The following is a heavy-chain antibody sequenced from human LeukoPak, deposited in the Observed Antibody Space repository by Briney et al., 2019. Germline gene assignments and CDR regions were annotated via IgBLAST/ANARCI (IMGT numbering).Heavy chain of an antibody. D-gene: IGHD4-17*01. CDR3: ARTTSMTASGYDY. Sequence: ASVRVSCKASGYTFTNYHINWVRQASGQGLEWMGWMNPNNGDSGYAQNLQSRVTITTDTSISTAYMELRILRSDDTAVYFCARTTSMTASGYDYWGQGTLVTVSS. V-gene: IGHV1-8*03. J-gene: IGHJ4*02. CDR2: MNPNNGDS. CDR1: GYTFTNYH.